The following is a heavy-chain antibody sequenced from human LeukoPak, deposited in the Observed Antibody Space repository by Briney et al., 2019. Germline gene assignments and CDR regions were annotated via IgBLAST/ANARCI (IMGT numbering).Heavy chain of an antibody. CDR2: INTDGSST. CDR1: GFSFISYW. V-gene: IGHV3-74*01. Sequence: PGGSLRLSCAASGFSFISYWMSWVRQAPGKGLVWVSRINTDGSSTSYVDSVKGRFTISRDNAKNTLYLQMNGLRIDDTAVYYCARLGRGGGYDVLTGLSWGQGTLVTVSS. CDR3: ARLGRGGGYDVLTGLS. D-gene: IGHD3-9*01. J-gene: IGHJ5*02.